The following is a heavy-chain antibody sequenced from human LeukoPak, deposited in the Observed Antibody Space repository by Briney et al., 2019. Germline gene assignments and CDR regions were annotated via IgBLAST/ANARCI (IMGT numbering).Heavy chain of an antibody. J-gene: IGHJ4*02. V-gene: IGHV3-30*04. D-gene: IGHD6-19*01. CDR3: ARGSGSSGWYSYVD. CDR2: ISYDGSNK. Sequence: GGSLRLSCAASGFTFSSYAMHWVRQAPGKGLEWVAVISYDGSNKYYADSVKGRFTISRDNSKNTLYLQMNSLRAEDTAVYYCARGSGSSGWYSYVDWGQGTLVTVSS. CDR1: GFTFSSYA.